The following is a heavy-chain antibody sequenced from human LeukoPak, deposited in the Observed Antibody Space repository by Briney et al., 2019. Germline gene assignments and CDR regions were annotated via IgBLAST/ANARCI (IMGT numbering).Heavy chain of an antibody. CDR2: ISGTGSST. CDR3: AKASVAIPQYCNS. Sequence: GGSLRLSCAASGFSFSSYAMNWVRQAPGKGLEWVSTISGTGSSTYYADSAKGRFTISRDNSKDTLFLQLNSLTAAGTAMYFCAKASVAIPQYCNSWGQGTLVTVSS. CDR1: GFSFSSYA. V-gene: IGHV3-23*01. D-gene: IGHD2-2*02. J-gene: IGHJ5*02.